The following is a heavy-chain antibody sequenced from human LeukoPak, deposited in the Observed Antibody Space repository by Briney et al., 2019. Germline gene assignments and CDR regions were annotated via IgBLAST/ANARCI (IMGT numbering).Heavy chain of an antibody. V-gene: IGHV3-9*01. CDR2: ISFNSGHI. CDR3: AKDMSGSSWYYFDT. J-gene: IGHJ4*02. CDR1: GFTFDAYA. D-gene: IGHD6-13*01. Sequence: PGGSLRLSCTAFGFTFDAYAMHWVRQVPGKGLEWVSGISFNSGHIGYADSVKGRFTIFRDNAKTSVYLQMSSLTAEDTALYYCAKDMSGSSWYYFDTRGQGTLVTVSS.